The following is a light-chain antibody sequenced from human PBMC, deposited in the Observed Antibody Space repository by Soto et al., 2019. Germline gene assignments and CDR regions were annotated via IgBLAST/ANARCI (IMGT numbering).Light chain of an antibody. J-gene: IGKJ4*02. CDR2: AAS. V-gene: IGKV1-6*01. CDR3: LQDYNYQEFT. Sequence: AIQMTQSPSSLSASVGDRVTITCRASQGIRNDLGWYQQKPGKAPKILIYAASSLQSGVPSRFSGSGSGTDLTLTISSMQHDDFATSYCLQDYNYQEFTFGGGTKVEIK. CDR1: QGIRND.